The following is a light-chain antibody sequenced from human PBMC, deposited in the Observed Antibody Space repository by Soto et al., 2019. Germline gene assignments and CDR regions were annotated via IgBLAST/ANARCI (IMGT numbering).Light chain of an antibody. Sequence: ERVMTQSPATLSVSLGERATLSCRASQSVGRNLAWYQQKPGQAPRLLFFGASTRAAGIPARFSGSGSETEFTLSISSLLSEDFAVYYCQQYNDWPLTFGGGTKV. J-gene: IGKJ4*01. V-gene: IGKV3-15*01. CDR3: QQYNDWPLT. CDR1: QSVGRN. CDR2: GAS.